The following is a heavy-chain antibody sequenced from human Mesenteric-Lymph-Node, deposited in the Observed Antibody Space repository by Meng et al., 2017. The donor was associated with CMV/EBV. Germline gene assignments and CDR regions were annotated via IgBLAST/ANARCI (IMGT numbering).Heavy chain of an antibody. Sequence: YAISWVRQAPGQGLEWMGGIIPIFGTENYAQKLQGRVTITADKSTSTAYMELSSLRSEDTAVYYCARNPSITMVRGQDSSYWYFDLWGRGTLVTVSS. J-gene: IGHJ2*01. CDR2: IIPIFGTE. D-gene: IGHD3-10*01. CDR1: YA. V-gene: IGHV1-69*06. CDR3: ARNPSITMVRGQDSSYWYFDL.